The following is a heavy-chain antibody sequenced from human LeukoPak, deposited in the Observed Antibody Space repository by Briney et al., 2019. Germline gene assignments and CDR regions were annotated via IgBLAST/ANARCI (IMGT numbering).Heavy chain of an antibody. D-gene: IGHD3-22*01. CDR2: ISAYNGNT. Sequence: AAVTVSCKASGYTFTSYGISWVRQAPGQGLEWMGWISAYNGNTNYAQKLQGRVTMTTDTSTSTAYMELRSLRSDDTAVYYCARDLGSSGYDRPDLDYWGQGTLVTVSS. J-gene: IGHJ4*02. V-gene: IGHV1-18*01. CDR3: ARDLGSSGYDRPDLDY. CDR1: GYTFTSYG.